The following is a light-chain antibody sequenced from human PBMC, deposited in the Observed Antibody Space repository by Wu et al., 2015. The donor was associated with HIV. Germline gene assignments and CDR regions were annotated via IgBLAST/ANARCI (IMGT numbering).Light chain of an antibody. CDR1: QSVSSN. V-gene: IGKV3-15*01. CDR3: QQYDNWPPLT. CDR2: GAS. J-gene: IGKJ4*01. Sequence: EIVMTQSPATLSVSPGERATLSCRASQSVSSNLAWYQQKSGQAPRLLIYGASTRATGIPARFSGSGSGTEFTLTISGLQSEDFAVYYCQQYDNWPPLTFGGGTKVEI.